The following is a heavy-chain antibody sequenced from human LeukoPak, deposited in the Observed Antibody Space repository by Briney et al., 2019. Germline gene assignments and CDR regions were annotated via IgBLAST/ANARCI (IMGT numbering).Heavy chain of an antibody. Sequence: PGGSLGLSCAASGFTFSSYEMNWVRQAPGKGLQWVSYISSSGSTIYYADSVKGRFTISRDNAKNSLYLQMNSLRAEDTAVYYCARGRCSGGNCYSNFEYWGQGTLVTVSS. D-gene: IGHD2-15*01. V-gene: IGHV3-48*03. CDR2: ISSSGSTI. CDR3: ARGRCSGGNCYSNFEY. J-gene: IGHJ4*02. CDR1: GFTFSSYE.